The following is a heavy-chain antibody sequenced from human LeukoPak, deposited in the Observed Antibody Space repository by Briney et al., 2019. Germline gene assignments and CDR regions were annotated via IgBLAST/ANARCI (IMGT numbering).Heavy chain of an antibody. D-gene: IGHD2-15*01. J-gene: IGHJ4*02. CDR1: GGSMSSYY. V-gene: IGHV4-59*01. CDR3: ARGLGYCSGGSCYFPYYFDY. Sequence: SSETLSLICSVSGGSMSSYYWSWIRQPPGKGLEWIGSIYYSGSTNYNPSLKSRVSLSVDTSKNQFSLKLSSVTAADTAVYYCARGLGYCSGGSCYFPYYFDYWGQGTLVTVSS. CDR2: IYYSGST.